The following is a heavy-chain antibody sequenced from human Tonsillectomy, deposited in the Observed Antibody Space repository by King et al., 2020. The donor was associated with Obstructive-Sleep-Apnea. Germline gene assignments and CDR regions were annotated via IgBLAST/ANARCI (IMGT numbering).Heavy chain of an antibody. J-gene: IGHJ6*02. V-gene: IGHV3-23*04. CDR2: ISGSGDST. CDR1: GFTFSSYA. Sequence: VQLVESGGGLVQPGGSLRLSCAASGFTFSSYAMSWVRQAPGKGLEWVSTISGSGDSTYYADSVKGRFTISRDNSKNTLYLQMNSLRAEDTAVYYCAKVLYSSSWFHYYGMDVWGQGTTVTVSS. D-gene: IGHD6-13*01. CDR3: AKVLYSSSWFHYYGMDV.